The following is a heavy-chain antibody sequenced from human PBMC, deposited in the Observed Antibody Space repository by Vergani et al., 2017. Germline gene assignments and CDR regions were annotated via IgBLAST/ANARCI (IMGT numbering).Heavy chain of an antibody. CDR3: ARAGNYCGDYPEIN. Sequence: QVQLVQSGAEVKKPGSSVKVSCKASGGTFSSYTISWVRQAPGQGLEWMGRIIPILGIANYAQKFQGRVTITADKSTSTAYMELSSLRSEDTAVYSCARAGNYCGDYPEINWGQGTLVTVSS. CDR1: GGTFSSYT. D-gene: IGHD4-17*01. V-gene: IGHV1-69*02. J-gene: IGHJ4*02. CDR2: IIPILGIA.